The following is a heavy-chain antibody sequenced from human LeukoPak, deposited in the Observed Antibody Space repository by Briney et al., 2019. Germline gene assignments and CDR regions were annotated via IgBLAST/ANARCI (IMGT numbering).Heavy chain of an antibody. Sequence: SETLSLTCAVSGESFSGYSWTWTRQPPGKGLEWIGSIYYSGSTYYNPSLKSRVTISVDTSKNQFSLKLSSVTAADTAVYYCARQTYYYGSGTYYNHAFDIWGQGTMVTVSS. CDR2: IYYSGST. CDR3: ARQTYYYGSGTYYNHAFDI. J-gene: IGHJ3*02. D-gene: IGHD3-10*01. V-gene: IGHV4-39*01. CDR1: GESFSGYS.